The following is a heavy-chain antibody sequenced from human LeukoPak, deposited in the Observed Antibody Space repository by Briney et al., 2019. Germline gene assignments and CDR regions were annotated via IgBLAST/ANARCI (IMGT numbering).Heavy chain of an antibody. V-gene: IGHV1-69*04. Sequence: GASVKVSCKTSGGTFSSSAITWARQAPGQGLEWMGRIIPVLNITRYTQKFQGRVTITADTSTSTVYMELSSLRSEETAVYYCARDQGLTAPPPYGLDVWGQGTTVIVSS. D-gene: IGHD5-18*01. CDR2: IIPVLNIT. CDR3: ARDQGLTAPPPYGLDV. CDR1: GGTFSSSA. J-gene: IGHJ6*02.